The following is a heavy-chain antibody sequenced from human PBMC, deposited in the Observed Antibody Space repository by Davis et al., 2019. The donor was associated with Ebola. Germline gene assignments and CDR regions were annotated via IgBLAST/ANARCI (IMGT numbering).Heavy chain of an antibody. D-gene: IGHD1-1*01. CDR1: GYTFTSHS. CDR2: ISAYNGNT. V-gene: IGHV1-18*01. CDR3: ARAQFPTTSDH. J-gene: IGHJ4*02. Sequence: ASVKVSCKASGYTFTSHSLNWVRQATGQGLEWMGWISAYNGNTNYAQKLQGRVTMTTDTSTSTAYMELRSLRSDDTAVYYCARAQFPTTSDHWGQGTLVTVSS.